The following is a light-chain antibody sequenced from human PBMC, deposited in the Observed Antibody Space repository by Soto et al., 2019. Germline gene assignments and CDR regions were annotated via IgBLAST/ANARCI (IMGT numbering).Light chain of an antibody. V-gene: IGKV3-11*01. CDR1: QSVSLH. J-gene: IGKJ5*01. CDR3: QQRSNWPPT. CDR2: DAS. Sequence: EVVLTQSPATLSVSPGERATLSCRASQSVSLHLAWYQQKPGQAPRFLIYDASNRATGIPARFSGSGSGTDFTLTISSLEPEDFAVYYCQQRSNWPPTFGQGTRLEI.